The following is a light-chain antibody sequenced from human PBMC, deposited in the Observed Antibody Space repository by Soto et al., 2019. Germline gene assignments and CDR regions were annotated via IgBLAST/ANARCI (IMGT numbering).Light chain of an antibody. J-gene: IGLJ1*01. CDR2: GNN. V-gene: IGLV1-40*01. CDR3: QSYDSSLSGYV. Sequence: QLVLTQPPSVSGAPGQRVSISCSGSSSNIGAGFDVHWYQQLPGTAPKLLIYGNNNRPSRVPDRFSGSKSGTSASLAITGLQAEDEADYYCQSYDSSLSGYVFGTGTKLTVL. CDR1: SSNIGAGFD.